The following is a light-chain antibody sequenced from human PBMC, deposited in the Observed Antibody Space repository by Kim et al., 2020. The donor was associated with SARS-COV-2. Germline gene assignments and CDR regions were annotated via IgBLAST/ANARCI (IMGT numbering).Light chain of an antibody. J-gene: IGKJ2*01. CDR1: QTISNY. Sequence: DIQMTQSPSSLPASVGDRVIITCRSSQTISNYLNWYQQKPGKAPKLLIYAASSLQSGVPSRFRGSGSGTDFTLTISSLQPEDFATYYCQQSYSTLYTFGQGTKLEI. CDR3: QQSYSTLYT. V-gene: IGKV1-39*01. CDR2: AAS.